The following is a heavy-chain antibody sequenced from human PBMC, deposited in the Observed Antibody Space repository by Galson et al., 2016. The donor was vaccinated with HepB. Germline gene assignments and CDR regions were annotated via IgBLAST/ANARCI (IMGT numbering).Heavy chain of an antibody. D-gene: IGHD4-17*01. CDR2: IGSSGSI. CDR1: GFTFSDYY. Sequence: SLRLSCAASGFTFSDYYMSWVRQPPGKGLEYIAYIGSSGSIYYTDSVKGRFTISRDNAKNSLYLQMNSLRAEDTAVYYCVHGDYPYWGQGTLVTVSS. CDR3: VHGDYPY. J-gene: IGHJ4*02. V-gene: IGHV3-11*01.